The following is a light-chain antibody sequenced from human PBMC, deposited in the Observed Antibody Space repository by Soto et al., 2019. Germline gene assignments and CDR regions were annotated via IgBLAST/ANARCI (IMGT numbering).Light chain of an antibody. Sequence: DIQMTQSPSSLSASVGDRVTITCRASQSIRSDLNWYQHKPGKAPKLLIYATSTLESGVPSRFSGSGSGTDFTLTISSLQPEDFATYYCQQSFSTPPYPFGQGTKLEIK. CDR1: QSIRSD. CDR3: QQSFSTPPYP. J-gene: IGKJ2*01. CDR2: ATS. V-gene: IGKV1-39*01.